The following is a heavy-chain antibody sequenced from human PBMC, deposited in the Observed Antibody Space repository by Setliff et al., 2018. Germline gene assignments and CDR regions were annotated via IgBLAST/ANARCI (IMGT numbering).Heavy chain of an antibody. CDR1: DDSFTSSRYY. CDR3: VRPGGTTVVARHFDY. CDR2: ISYSGTP. Sequence: KPSETLSLTCTVSDDSFTSSRYYWGRIRQAPGSGLEWIGSISYSGTPYYNASVESRVTISIDTSRNQFSLELRSVTVADTATYYCVRPGGTTVVARHFDYWGSGILVTVSS. V-gene: IGHV4-39*01. J-gene: IGHJ4*01. D-gene: IGHD2-15*01.